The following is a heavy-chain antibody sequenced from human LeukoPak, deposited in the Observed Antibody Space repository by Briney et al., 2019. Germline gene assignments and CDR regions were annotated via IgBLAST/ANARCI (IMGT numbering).Heavy chain of an antibody. V-gene: IGHV3-30*02. Sequence: PGGSLRLSCAASGFTFSSYGMHWVRQAPGKGLEWVAFIRYDGSNKYCADSVKGRFTISRDNSKNTLYLQMNSLRAEDTAVYYCAKLLQLARTRNFDYWGQGTLVTVSS. J-gene: IGHJ4*02. D-gene: IGHD6-6*01. CDR2: IRYDGSNK. CDR3: AKLLQLARTRNFDY. CDR1: GFTFSSYG.